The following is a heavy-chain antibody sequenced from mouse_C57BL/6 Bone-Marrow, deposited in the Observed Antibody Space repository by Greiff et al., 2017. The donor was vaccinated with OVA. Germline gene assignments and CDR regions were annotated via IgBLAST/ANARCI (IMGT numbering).Heavy chain of an antibody. CDR2: ISYDGSN. CDR3: AREGFDGYYADYYAMDY. J-gene: IGHJ4*01. D-gene: IGHD2-3*01. Sequence: EVQLQQSGPGLVKPSQSLSLTCSVTGYSITSGYYWNWIRQFPGNKLEWMGYISYDGSNNYNPSLKNRISITRDTSKNQFFLRLNSVTTEDTATYYCAREGFDGYYADYYAMDYRGQGTSVTVSS. CDR1: GYSITSGYY. V-gene: IGHV3-6*01.